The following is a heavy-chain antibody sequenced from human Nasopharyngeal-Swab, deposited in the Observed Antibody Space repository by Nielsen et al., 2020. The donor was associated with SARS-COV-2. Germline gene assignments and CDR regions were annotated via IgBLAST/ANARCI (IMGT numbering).Heavy chain of an antibody. CDR3: ARAGGGVVVPAAIMGGTYYYYYYMDV. Sequence: ASVKVSCKASGYTFTSYDINWVRQATGQGLEWMGWMNPNSGNTGYAQKFQGRVTMTRKTSISTAYMELSSLRSEDQAVYYCARAGGGVVVPAAIMGGTYYYYYYMDVWGKGTTVTVSS. CDR2: MNPNSGNT. D-gene: IGHD2-2*02. CDR1: GYTFTSYD. V-gene: IGHV1-8*01. J-gene: IGHJ6*03.